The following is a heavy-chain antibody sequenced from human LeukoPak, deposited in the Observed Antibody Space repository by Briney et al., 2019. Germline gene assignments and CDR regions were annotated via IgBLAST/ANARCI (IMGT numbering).Heavy chain of an antibody. D-gene: IGHD3-10*01. CDR1: GGSFSGYY. V-gene: IGHV4-34*01. Sequence: SETLSLTCAVYGGSFSGYYWSWIRQPPGKGLEWIGEINHSGSTNYNPSLKSRVTISVDTSKNQFSLKLSSVTAADTAVYYCARVPYYGSGSANYYYGMDVWGKGTTVTVSS. J-gene: IGHJ6*04. CDR2: INHSGST. CDR3: ARVPYYGSGSANYYYGMDV.